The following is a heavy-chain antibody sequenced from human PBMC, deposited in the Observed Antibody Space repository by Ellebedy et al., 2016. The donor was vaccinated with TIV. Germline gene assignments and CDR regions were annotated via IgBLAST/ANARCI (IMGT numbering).Heavy chain of an antibody. J-gene: IGHJ4*02. CDR1: GYTFTSYY. D-gene: IGHD3-10*01. CDR3: ARPRYTGSGTYYYDY. CDR2: INPSGGST. Sequence: ASVKVSCKASGYTFTSYYMHWVRQAPGQGLEWMGIINPSGGSTSYAQKFQGRVTMTRDTSTSTVYMELRSLRSEDTAVYYCARPRYTGSGTYYYDYWGQGTLVTVSS. V-gene: IGHV1-46*01.